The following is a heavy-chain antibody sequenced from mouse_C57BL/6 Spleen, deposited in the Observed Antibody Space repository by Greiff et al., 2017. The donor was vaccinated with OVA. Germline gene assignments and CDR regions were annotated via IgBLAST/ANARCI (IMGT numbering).Heavy chain of an antibody. V-gene: IGHV1-82*01. D-gene: IGHD1-1*01. CDR2: IYPGDGDT. CDR3: ARATTVVAPFDY. CDR1: GYAFSSSW. Sequence: LVESGPELVKPGASVKISCKASGYAFSSSWMNWVKQRPGKGLEWIGRIYPGDGDTNYNGKFKGKATLTADKSSSTAYMQLSSLTSEDSAVYFCARATTVVAPFDYWGQGTTLTVSS. J-gene: IGHJ2*01.